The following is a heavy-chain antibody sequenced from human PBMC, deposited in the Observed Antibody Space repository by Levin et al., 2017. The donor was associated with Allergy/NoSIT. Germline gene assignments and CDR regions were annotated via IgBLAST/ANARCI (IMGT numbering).Heavy chain of an antibody. J-gene: IGHJ4*02. CDR1: GFSFSTFS. V-gene: IGHV3-48*01. CDR3: TRGTPSVVVISTDGDRYFDY. D-gene: IGHD2-15*01. CDR2: ISSGGDTI. Sequence: GGSLRLSCSASGFSFSTFSMNWVRQAPGKGLEWVSYISSGGDTIYYADSVMGRFTISRDNAENSLFLQMNSLRTEDTAVYYCTRGTPSVVVISTDGDRYFDYWGQGALVTVSS.